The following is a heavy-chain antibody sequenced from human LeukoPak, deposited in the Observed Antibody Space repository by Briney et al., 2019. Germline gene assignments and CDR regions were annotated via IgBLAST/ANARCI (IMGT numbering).Heavy chain of an antibody. CDR3: AGIPPQNYSFDY. Sequence: ASVKVSCKASGGTFSSYAISWVRQAPGQGLEWMGRIIPILGIANYAQKFQGRVTITADKSTSTAYMELSSLRSEDTAVYYCAGIPPQNYSFDYWGQGTLVTVSS. V-gene: IGHV1-69*04. CDR1: GGTFSSYA. CDR2: IIPILGIA. J-gene: IGHJ4*02.